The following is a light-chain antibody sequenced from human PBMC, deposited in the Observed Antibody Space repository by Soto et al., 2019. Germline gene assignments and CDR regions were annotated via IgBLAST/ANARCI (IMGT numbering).Light chain of an antibody. J-gene: IGLJ3*02. Sequence: QSVLTQPPSVSGSPGQSVTISCTGTSSDIGTYNRVSWYQQPPGTAPKLMIYEVNNRPSGVPDRFSGSKSGNTASLTISGLQAEDEADYYCNSFTTSSHGVFGGGTKLTVL. V-gene: IGLV2-18*02. CDR2: EVN. CDR3: NSFTTSSHGV. CDR1: SSDIGTYNR.